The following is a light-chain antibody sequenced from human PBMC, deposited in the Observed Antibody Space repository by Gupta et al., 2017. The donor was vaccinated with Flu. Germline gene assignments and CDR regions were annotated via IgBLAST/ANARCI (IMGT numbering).Light chain of an antibody. J-gene: IGKJ1*01. Sequence: PSTLSASLGDRVTITCRASQSVTTSLAWYQQKPGRAPQVLIFRASTVHGGVPSNFSGSGSETDFTLTITSLQPDDFATYYCQQYDYYPWTFGQGTKVEF. CDR1: QSVTTS. CDR3: QQYDYYPWT. CDR2: RAS. V-gene: IGKV1-5*03.